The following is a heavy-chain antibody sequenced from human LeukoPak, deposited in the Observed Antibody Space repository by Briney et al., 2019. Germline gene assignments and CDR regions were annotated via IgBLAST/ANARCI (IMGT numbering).Heavy chain of an antibody. J-gene: IGHJ4*02. CDR2: INPSGGST. Sequence: ASVTLSFKSSGYTFTSYYMHWVRQAPGQGLEWMGIINPSGGSTSYAQKLQGRVTMTRDTSTSTVYMELSSLRSEDTAVYYCARAFYGDYIAWYYFDYWGQGTLVTVSS. CDR3: ARAFYGDYIAWYYFDY. CDR1: GYTFTSYY. D-gene: IGHD4-17*01. V-gene: IGHV1-46*03.